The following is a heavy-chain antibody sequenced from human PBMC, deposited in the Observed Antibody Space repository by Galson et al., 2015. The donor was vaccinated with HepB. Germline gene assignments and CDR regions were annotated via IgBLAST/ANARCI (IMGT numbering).Heavy chain of an antibody. V-gene: IGHV3-23*01. D-gene: IGHD2/OR15-2a*01. CDR2: ISRAGDTP. Sequence: SLRLSCAASGFTFSNYGMSWVRQAPGKGLECVAAISRAGDTPDYAESVKGRFTVSRDSSKSTLYLQMNGLRAEDTARYYCVRGTTAPDYWAQGTLVTVSS. CDR3: VRGTTAPDY. CDR1: GFTFSNYG. J-gene: IGHJ4*02.